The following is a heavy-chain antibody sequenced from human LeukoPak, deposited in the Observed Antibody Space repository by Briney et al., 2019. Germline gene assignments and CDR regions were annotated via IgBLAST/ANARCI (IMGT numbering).Heavy chain of an antibody. Sequence: SSETLSLTCTVSGGSISSSSYYWGWIRQPPGKGLEWIGSIYYSGSTYYNPSLKSRVTISVDTSKNQFSLKLSPVTAADTAVYYCARWGIAADFDYWGQGTLVTVSS. J-gene: IGHJ4*02. CDR1: GGSISSSSYY. D-gene: IGHD6-13*01. V-gene: IGHV4-39*01. CDR2: IYYSGST. CDR3: ARWGIAADFDY.